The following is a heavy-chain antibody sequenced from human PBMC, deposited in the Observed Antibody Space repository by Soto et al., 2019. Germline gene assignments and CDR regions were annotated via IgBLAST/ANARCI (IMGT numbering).Heavy chain of an antibody. J-gene: IGHJ5*02. CDR1: GFTFSSYG. V-gene: IGHV3-33*01. CDR3: ARDPNVDTAMVPWFDP. CDR2: IWYDGSNK. Sequence: SLRLSCAASGFTFSSYGMHWVRQAPGKGLEWVAVIWYDGSNKYYADSVKGRFTISRDNSKNTLYLQMNSLRAEDTAVYYCARDPNVDTAMVPWFDPWGQGTLVT. D-gene: IGHD5-18*01.